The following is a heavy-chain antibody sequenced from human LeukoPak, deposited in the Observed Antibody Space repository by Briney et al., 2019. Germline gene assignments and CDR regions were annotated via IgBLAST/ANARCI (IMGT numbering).Heavy chain of an antibody. CDR2: IIPILGIA. J-gene: IGHJ1*01. CDR3: ARITSGYDSWIAEYFQH. V-gene: IGHV1-69*04. Sequence: ASVKVSCKASGGTFSSYAISWVRQAPGQGLEWMGRIIPILGIANYAQKFQGRVTITADKSTGTACMELSSLRSEDTAVYYCARITSGYDSWIAEYFQHWGQGTLVTVSS. CDR1: GGTFSSYA. D-gene: IGHD5-12*01.